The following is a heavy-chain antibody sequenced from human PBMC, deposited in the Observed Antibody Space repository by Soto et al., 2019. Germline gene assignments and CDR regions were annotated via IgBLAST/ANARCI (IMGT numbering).Heavy chain of an antibody. J-gene: IGHJ4*02. V-gene: IGHV4-4*02. D-gene: IGHD3-10*01. Sequence: QVKLQESGPGLATPSGTLSLTCAVSGVSLTSGNWWTWVRQSPQKGLEYIGELVHDGTANYSPSFDSRVAVLLDTSTNQFSLKLTSVTAAYTAVYFCARLVYDTRLNYMYFDFWGPGTLVTVSS. CDR1: GVSLTSGNW. CDR3: ARLVYDTRLNYMYFDF. CDR2: LVHDGTA.